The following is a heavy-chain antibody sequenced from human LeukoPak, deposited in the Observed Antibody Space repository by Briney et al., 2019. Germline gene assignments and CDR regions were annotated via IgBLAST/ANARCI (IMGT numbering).Heavy chain of an antibody. CDR1: GFTFSSYS. CDR3: ARAHYYDSSGYYYYYYYYMDV. CDR2: ISSSSSTI. D-gene: IGHD3-22*01. J-gene: IGHJ6*03. Sequence: GGSLRLSCAASGFTFSSYSMNWVRQAPGEGLEWVSYISSSSSTIYYADSVKGRFTISRDNAKNSLYLQMNSLRAEDTAVYYCARAHYYDSSGYYYYYYYYMDVWGKGITVTVSS. V-gene: IGHV3-48*01.